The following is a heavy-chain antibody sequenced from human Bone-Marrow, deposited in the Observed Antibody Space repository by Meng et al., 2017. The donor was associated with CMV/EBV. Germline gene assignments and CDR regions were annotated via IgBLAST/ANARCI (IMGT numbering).Heavy chain of an antibody. CDR3: AKDPGDGVGY. V-gene: IGHV3-30*02. CDR2: IRYDGSNK. CDR1: GFTFSSYG. Sequence: GGSLRLSCAASGFTFSSYGMHWVRQAPGKGLEWVAFIRYDGSNKYYADSVKGRFTISRDNSKSTLYLQMNSLRAEDPAVYDCAKDPGDGVGYWGQGTLVTVSS. J-gene: IGHJ4*02. D-gene: IGHD1-26*01.